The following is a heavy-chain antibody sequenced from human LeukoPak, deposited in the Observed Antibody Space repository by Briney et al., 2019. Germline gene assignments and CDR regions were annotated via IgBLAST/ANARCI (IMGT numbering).Heavy chain of an antibody. Sequence: ASVTVSCKASGYTFTSYYMHWVRQAPGQGLEWMGIINPSGGSTSYAQKFQGRVTMTRDMSTSTVYMELSSLRSEDTAVYYCARDLIRYYDSSGYPGYWGQGTLVTVSS. D-gene: IGHD3-22*01. V-gene: IGHV1-46*01. CDR2: INPSGGST. J-gene: IGHJ4*02. CDR1: GYTFTSYY. CDR3: ARDLIRYYDSSGYPGY.